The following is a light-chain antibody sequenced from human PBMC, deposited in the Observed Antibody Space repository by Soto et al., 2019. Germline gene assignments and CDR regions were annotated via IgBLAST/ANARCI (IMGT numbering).Light chain of an antibody. J-gene: IGLJ1*01. CDR3: SSYTSSRTYV. V-gene: IGLV2-14*03. CDR2: NVY. CDR1: SSDVGAYNF. Sequence: QSALTQPASVSGSPGQSITISCTGTSSDVGAYNFVSWHQQHPGKAPTLIIYNVYDRPSGISYRVSGSKSGNTASLTISGLQGEEEADYYCSSYTSSRTYVFGTGTKVTVL.